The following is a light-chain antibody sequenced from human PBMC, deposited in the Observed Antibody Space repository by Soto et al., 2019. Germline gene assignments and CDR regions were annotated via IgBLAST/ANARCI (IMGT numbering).Light chain of an antibody. V-gene: IGKV3-11*01. J-gene: IGKJ5*01. CDR1: QSVSTY. CDR3: QQRTKT. CDR2: DAS. Sequence: EIVLTQSPVTLSLSPGERATLSCRASQSVSTYLAWYQQKPGQAPRLLIYDASNRATGIPARFSGSGSGTDFTLTISNLEPADFAVYYCQQRTKTFGQGTRLEIK.